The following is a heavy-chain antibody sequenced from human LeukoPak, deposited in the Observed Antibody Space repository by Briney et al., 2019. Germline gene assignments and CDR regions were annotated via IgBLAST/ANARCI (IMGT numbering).Heavy chain of an antibody. Sequence: SETLSLTCVVSGGSISGYYWTWIRQPPGKGLEWIGYTYYRGSSSFNPSLRSRVTISVDMSKNQVSLKLTSVTAADTAVYYCARERLVDLATIFDYWGQGALVIVSS. CDR2: TYYRGSS. D-gene: IGHD5-24*01. J-gene: IGHJ4*02. CDR3: ARERLVDLATIFDY. CDR1: GGSISGYY. V-gene: IGHV4-59*01.